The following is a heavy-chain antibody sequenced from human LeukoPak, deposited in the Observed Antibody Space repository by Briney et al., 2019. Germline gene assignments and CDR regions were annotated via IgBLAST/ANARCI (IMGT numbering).Heavy chain of an antibody. D-gene: IGHD3-3*01. Sequence: GGSLRLSCAASGFTFSGYWMSWVRQAPGKGLEWVANIKQDGSEKYYVDSVKGRFTISRDNAKNSLYLQMNCLRAEDTAVYYCARVGSGYADYWGQGTLVTVSS. CDR3: ARVGSGYADY. CDR1: GFTFSGYW. CDR2: IKQDGSEK. J-gene: IGHJ4*02. V-gene: IGHV3-7*05.